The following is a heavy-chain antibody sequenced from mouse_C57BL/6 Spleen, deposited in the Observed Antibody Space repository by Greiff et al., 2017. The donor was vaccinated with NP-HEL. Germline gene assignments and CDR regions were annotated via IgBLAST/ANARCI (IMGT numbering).Heavy chain of an antibody. CDR3: ARSGTGYAMDY. CDR1: GYTFTSYT. Sequence: VQRVESGAELARPGASVKMSCKASGYTFTSYTMHWVKQRPGQGLEWIGYINPSSGYTKYNQKFKDKATLTADKSSSTAYMQLSSLTSEDSAVYYCARSGTGYAMDYWGQGTSVTVSS. CDR2: INPSSGYT. D-gene: IGHD4-1*01. J-gene: IGHJ4*01. V-gene: IGHV1-4*01.